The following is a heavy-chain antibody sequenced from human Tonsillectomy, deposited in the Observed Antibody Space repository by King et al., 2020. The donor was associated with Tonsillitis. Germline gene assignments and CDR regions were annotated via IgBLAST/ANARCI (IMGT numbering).Heavy chain of an antibody. CDR3: ARDGRELTGDYYFDY. CDR1: GFTFSSYA. Sequence: VQLVESGGGVVQPGRSLRLSCAASGFTFSSYAMHWVRRAPGKGLEWVAVVSYDGSNKYYADSVKGRFPISRDNSKNKLYLQMNSLRAEDTAVYYCARDGRELTGDYYFDYWGQGTLVTVSS. J-gene: IGHJ4*02. V-gene: IGHV3-30-3*01. CDR2: VSYDGSNK. D-gene: IGHD7-27*01.